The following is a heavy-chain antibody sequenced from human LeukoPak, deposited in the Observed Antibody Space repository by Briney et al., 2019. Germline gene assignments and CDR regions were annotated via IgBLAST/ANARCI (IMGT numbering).Heavy chain of an antibody. V-gene: IGHV3-7*01. CDR1: RFAFSAYW. J-gene: IGHJ4*02. CDR3: ARRGSSAWHFDY. CDR2: IKQDGSEK. Sequence: GGSLRLSCAASRFAFSAYWLNWVRQAPGKGLEWVANIKQDGSEKYYVDSVKGRFTISRDNAKNSLYLQMNSLRVDDTAVYYCARRGSSAWHFDYWGQGTLVTVSS. D-gene: IGHD3-10*01.